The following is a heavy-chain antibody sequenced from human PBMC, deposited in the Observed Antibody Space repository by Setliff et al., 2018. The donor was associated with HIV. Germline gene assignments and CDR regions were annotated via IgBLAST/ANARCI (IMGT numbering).Heavy chain of an antibody. CDR2: INVDGSAT. CDR3: ATLLPLDYTHHLEIDY. J-gene: IGHJ4*02. Sequence: GGSLRLSCTASSSTLRDHYITWVRQAPGKGLEWVSYINVDGSATFYADSVKGRFTISRDSAKNSLYLQMNSLRAEDTAVYYCATLLPLDYTHHLEIDYWGQGTLVTVSS. CDR1: SSTLRDHY. D-gene: IGHD3-10*01. V-gene: IGHV3-11*04.